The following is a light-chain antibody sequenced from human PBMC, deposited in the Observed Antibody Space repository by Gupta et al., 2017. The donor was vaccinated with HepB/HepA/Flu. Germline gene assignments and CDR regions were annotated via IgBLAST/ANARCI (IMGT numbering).Light chain of an antibody. V-gene: IGKV3-15*01. CDR2: GAP. Sequence: ETVMTQFPATLSVSPGESATLSCRASQTVGKNLAWYQHKSGQAPVLLIYGAPTRVTGVPDRFSGSGSQTEFTLTISSLQSEDLAIYYCQQYNDWPRTFGQGTRVEIE. J-gene: IGKJ1*01. CDR3: QQYNDWPRT. CDR1: QTVGKN.